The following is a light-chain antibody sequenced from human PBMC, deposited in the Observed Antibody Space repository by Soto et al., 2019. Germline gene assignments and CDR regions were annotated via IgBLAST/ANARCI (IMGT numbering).Light chain of an antibody. CDR3: QQYGSSPPIT. CDR1: QSVSSN. Sequence: EVVLTQSPATLSLSPGERATLSCRASQSVSSNLAWYQQKPGQAPRLILYGAYTRATGIPARFSGSGSGTDFTLTISRLEPEDFAVYYCQQYGSSPPITCGQGTRLEIK. J-gene: IGKJ5*01. V-gene: IGKV3-20*01. CDR2: GAY.